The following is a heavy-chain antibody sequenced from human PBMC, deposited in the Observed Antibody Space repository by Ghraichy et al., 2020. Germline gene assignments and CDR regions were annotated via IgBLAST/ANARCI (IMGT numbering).Heavy chain of an antibody. CDR1: GGTFSSYA. V-gene: IGHV1-69*04. J-gene: IGHJ4*02. CDR3: AREEVGFSLWSAPQVSYFDY. CDR2: IIPILGIA. D-gene: IGHD3-10*01. Sequence: SVKVSCKASGGTFSSYAISWVRQAPGQGLEWMGRIIPILGIANYAQKFQGRVTITADKSTSTAYMELSSLRSEDTAVYYCAREEVGFSLWSAPQVSYFDYWGQGTLVTVSS.